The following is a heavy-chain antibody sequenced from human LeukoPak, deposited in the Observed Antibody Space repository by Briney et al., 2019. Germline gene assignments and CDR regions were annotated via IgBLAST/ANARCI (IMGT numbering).Heavy chain of an antibody. CDR2: ISYDGSNK. CDR3: AIKYGDCSDAFEI. D-gene: IGHD2-21*02. Sequence: PGRSLRLSCAASGFTFSSYAMHWVRQAPGKGLEWVAVISYDGSNKYYADSVKGRFTISRDNSKNTLYLQMNSLRAEDTAVHYCAIKYGDCSDAFEIWGEGTMVTVSS. V-gene: IGHV3-30-3*01. CDR1: GFTFSSYA. J-gene: IGHJ3*02.